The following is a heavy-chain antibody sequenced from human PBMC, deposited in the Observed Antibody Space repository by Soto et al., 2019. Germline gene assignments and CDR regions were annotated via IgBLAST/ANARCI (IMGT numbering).Heavy chain of an antibody. CDR3: ARDGPLWFGELWAHYYFDY. V-gene: IGHV3-30-3*01. CDR1: GFTFSSYA. D-gene: IGHD3-10*01. Sequence: GGSLRLSCAASGFTFSSYAMHWVRQAPGKGLEWVAVISYDGSNKYYADSVKGLFTISRDNSKNTLYLQMNSLRAEDTAVYYCARDGPLWFGELWAHYYFDYGGEGTLVTVSS. J-gene: IGHJ4*02. CDR2: ISYDGSNK.